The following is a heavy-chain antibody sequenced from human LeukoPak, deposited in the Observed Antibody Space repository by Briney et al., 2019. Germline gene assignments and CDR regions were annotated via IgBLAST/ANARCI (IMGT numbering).Heavy chain of an antibody. CDR3: ARDSYSSSWHVGY. V-gene: IGHV1-2*02. CDR1: GYTFTDNY. D-gene: IGHD6-13*01. J-gene: IGHJ4*02. Sequence: SVKVSCKASGYTFTDNYVHWVRQAPGQGLKCPGWINPNSGGPNYAQKFQGRVTMTRDTSISTAYMELSNLRPDDTAVYYCARDSYSSSWHVGYWGQGTLVTVSS. CDR2: INPNSGGP.